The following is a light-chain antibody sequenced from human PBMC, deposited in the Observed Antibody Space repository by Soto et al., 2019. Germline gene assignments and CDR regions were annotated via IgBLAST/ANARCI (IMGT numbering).Light chain of an antibody. J-gene: IGKJ1*01. Sequence: EIVMTQSPGTLSLSPGERATLSCRASQSVSSRLAWYQQKPGQAPRLVISGASSRTSGIPDRFSASGSGTDFTLTISRLEPEDFAVYYCQQYTRAPLTFGQGTKVDI. CDR3: QQYTRAPLT. V-gene: IGKV3-20*01. CDR2: GAS. CDR1: QSVSSR.